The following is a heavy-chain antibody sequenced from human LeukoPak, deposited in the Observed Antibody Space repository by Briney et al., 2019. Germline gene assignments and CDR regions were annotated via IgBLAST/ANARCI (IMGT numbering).Heavy chain of an antibody. CDR3: ARLISSSWSEVYYYYYYMDV. Sequence: SETLSLTCTVSGGSISSYYWSWTRQPPGKGLEWIGYIYYSGSTDYNPSLKSRVTISVDTSKNQFSLKLSSVTAADTAVYYCARLISSSWSEVYYYYYYMDVWGKGTTVTVSS. D-gene: IGHD6-13*01. J-gene: IGHJ6*03. V-gene: IGHV4-59*01. CDR2: IYYSGST. CDR1: GGSISSYY.